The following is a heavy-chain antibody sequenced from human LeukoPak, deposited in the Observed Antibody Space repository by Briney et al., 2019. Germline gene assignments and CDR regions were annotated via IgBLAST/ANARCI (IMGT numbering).Heavy chain of an antibody. V-gene: IGHV3-74*01. Sequence: GGSLRLSCAASGFTFSSYWMHWVRQAPGKGLVWVSRINSDGSSTSYADSVKGRFTISRDNAKNTLYLQMNSLRAEDTAVYYCARSGRGGAFDIWGQGTMVTVSS. CDR2: INSDGSST. D-gene: IGHD1-14*01. CDR1: GFTFSSYW. CDR3: ARSGRGGAFDI. J-gene: IGHJ3*02.